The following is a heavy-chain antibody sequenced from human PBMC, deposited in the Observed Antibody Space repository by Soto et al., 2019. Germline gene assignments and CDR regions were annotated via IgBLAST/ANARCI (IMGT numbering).Heavy chain of an antibody. V-gene: IGHV1-18*01. CDR1: GYTFRNFG. CDR3: ARENSYFDY. CDR2: ISAYNANA. J-gene: IGHJ4*02. Sequence: QIPLLQSGAEVKKPGASVKVTCKASGYTFRNFGISWVRQAPGQGLEWMGWISAYNANANYVQKFQGRLTMTADTSTSTAYMELRSLRSDDTAVYYCARENSYFDYWGQGTLVTVSS.